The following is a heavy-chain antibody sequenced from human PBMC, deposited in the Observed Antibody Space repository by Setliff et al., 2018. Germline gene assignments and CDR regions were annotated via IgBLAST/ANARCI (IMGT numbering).Heavy chain of an antibody. CDR3: ARGYCNSAGCFFAGWFDP. CDR2: INHTGST. D-gene: IGHD2-2*01. CDR1: GGSFSGYY. Sequence: PSETLSLTCAVYGGSFSGYYWSWIRQPPGKGLELIGGINHTGSTNYNPSLKSRVTISVDTSKNQFSLRLSSVTAADTAVYYCARGYCNSAGCFFAGWFDPWGQGTLVTVSS. V-gene: IGHV4-34*01. J-gene: IGHJ5*02.